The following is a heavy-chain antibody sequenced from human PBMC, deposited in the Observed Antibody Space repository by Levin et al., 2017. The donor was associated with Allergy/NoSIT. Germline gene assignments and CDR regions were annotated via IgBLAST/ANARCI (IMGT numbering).Heavy chain of an antibody. V-gene: IGHV2-70*17. CDR2: IDWDDDK. D-gene: IGHD5-18*01. CDR3: ARIPYLGHSYGYYYGMDV. CDR1: GFSLSTSGMC. J-gene: IGHJ6*02. Sequence: SGPTLVKPTQTLTLTCTVSGFSLSTSGMCVSWVRQPPGKALEWLARIDWDDDKFYSTSLQTRRTISKDTSKNQVVLTMSNMDPVDTATYYCARIPYLGHSYGYYYGMDVWGPGTTVAVSS.